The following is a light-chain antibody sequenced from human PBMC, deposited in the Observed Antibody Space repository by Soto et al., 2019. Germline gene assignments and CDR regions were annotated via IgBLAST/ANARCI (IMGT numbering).Light chain of an antibody. CDR1: QSIGSSY. Sequence: EVVLTQSPGTLSLSPGERATLSCRASQSIGSSYLAWYQQKPGQAPRLVIYDIFTRATGVPTRISGSGSGTEFTLTISSLQSEDFAVYYCQQYGSSPWTFGQGTKVDIK. V-gene: IGKV3-20*01. CDR3: QQYGSSPWT. CDR2: DIF. J-gene: IGKJ1*01.